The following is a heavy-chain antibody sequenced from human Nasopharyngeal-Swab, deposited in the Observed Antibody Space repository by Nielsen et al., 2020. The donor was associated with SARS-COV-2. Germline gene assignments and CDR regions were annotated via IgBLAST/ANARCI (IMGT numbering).Heavy chain of an antibody. V-gene: IGHV4-59*01. J-gene: IGHJ4*02. CDR2: IHSSGTT. CDR3: ARDHSYYDSNGYYFDY. CDR1: GGSISTYY. Sequence: SDTLSLTCTVSGGSISTYYWSWIRQPPGKGLEWIGYIHSSGTTNYNPSLKSRVTISVDTSKNQFSLKLSSVTAPGTAVYYCARDHSYYDSNGYYFDYWGLGTLVTVSS. D-gene: IGHD3-22*01.